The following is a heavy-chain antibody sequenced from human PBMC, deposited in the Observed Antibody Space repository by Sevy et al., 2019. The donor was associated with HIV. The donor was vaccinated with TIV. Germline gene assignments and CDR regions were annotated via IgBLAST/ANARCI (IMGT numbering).Heavy chain of an antibody. V-gene: IGHV1-46*01. CDR2: INPSGGST. CDR1: GYTFSNHY. Sequence: ASVKVSCKTFGYTFSNHYIHWVRQAPGHGLEWMGVINPSGGSTNYAHRFQGRVTMTRDPTTSTFYTDLNSLRSDDAAVNYCARDRYASGDFDYWGQGTLVTVSS. J-gene: IGHJ4*02. D-gene: IGHD6-19*01. CDR3: ARDRYASGDFDY.